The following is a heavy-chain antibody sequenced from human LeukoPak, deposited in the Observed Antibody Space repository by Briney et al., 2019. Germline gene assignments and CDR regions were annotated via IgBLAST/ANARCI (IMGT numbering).Heavy chain of an antibody. CDR3: AGSNFDWYFDL. V-gene: IGHV4-59*01. Sequence: PSETLSLTCTVSGASISRYYWSWIRQPPGKGLEWIGYISYSGSTNYNPSLKSRVTISVDTSKNQFSLKLTSVTAADTAVYYCAGSNFDWYFDLWGRGTLVTVSS. CDR1: GASISRYY. CDR2: ISYSGST. J-gene: IGHJ2*01. D-gene: IGHD4/OR15-4a*01.